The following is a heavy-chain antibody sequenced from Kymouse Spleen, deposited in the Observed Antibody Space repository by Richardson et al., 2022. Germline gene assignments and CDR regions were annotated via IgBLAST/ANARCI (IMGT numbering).Heavy chain of an antibody. J-gene: IGHJ4*02. CDR3: AEGRSSSSGFDY. V-gene: IGHV4-34*01. Sequence: QVQLQQWGAGLLKPSETLSLTCAVYGGSFSGYYWSWIRQPPGKGLEWIGEINHSGSTNYNPSLKSRVTISVDTSKNQFSLKLSSVTAADTAVYYCAEGRSSSSGFDYWGQGTLVTVSS. CDR1: GGSFSGYY. D-gene: IGHD6-6*01. CDR2: INHSGST.